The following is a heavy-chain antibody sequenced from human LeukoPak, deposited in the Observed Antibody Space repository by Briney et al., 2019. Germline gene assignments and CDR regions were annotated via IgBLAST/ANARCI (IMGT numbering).Heavy chain of an antibody. CDR2: IYYSGST. CDR1: GGSISSGDYY. V-gene: IGHV4-30-4*08. Sequence: SQTLSLTCTVPGGSISSGDYYWSWIRQPPGKGLEWIGYIYYSGSTYYNPSLKSRVTISVDTSKNQFSLKLSSVTAADTAVYYCARGLGGSERFDYWGQGTLVTVSS. CDR3: ARGLGGSERFDY. D-gene: IGHD1-26*01. J-gene: IGHJ4*02.